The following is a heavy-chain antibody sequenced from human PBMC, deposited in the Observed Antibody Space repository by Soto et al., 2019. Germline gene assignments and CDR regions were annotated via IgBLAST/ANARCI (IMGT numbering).Heavy chain of an antibody. CDR3: ARDRRVGATEGNWFDP. CDR1: GGSISSYY. Sequence: PSETLSLTCTVSGGSISSYYWSWIRQPAGKGLEWIGRIYTSGSTNYNPSLKSRVTMSVDTSKNQFSLKLSSVTAADTAAYYCARDRRVGATEGNWFDPWGQGTLVTVSS. CDR2: IYTSGST. V-gene: IGHV4-4*07. D-gene: IGHD1-26*01. J-gene: IGHJ5*02.